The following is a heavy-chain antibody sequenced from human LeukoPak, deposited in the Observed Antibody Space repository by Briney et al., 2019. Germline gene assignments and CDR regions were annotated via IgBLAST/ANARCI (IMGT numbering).Heavy chain of an antibody. J-gene: IGHJ6*02. CDR2: IIPIFGTA. CDR3: ARAWGQVPAARYSGYDRYSYGLPYGMDV. Sequence: GASVTVSCKASGGTFSSYAISWVRQAPGQGLEWMGGIIPIFGTANYAQKFQGRVTITADESTSTAYMELSSLRSEDTAVYYCARAWGQVPAARYSGYDRYSYGLPYGMDVWGQGTTVTVSS. CDR1: GGTFSSYA. V-gene: IGHV1-69*13. D-gene: IGHD5-12*01.